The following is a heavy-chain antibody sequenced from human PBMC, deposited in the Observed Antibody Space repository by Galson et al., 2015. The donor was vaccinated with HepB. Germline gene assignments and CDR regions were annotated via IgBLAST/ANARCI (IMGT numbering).Heavy chain of an antibody. CDR1: GFTFSSYG. Sequence: SLRLSCAASGFTFSSYGMHWVRQAPGKGLEWVAVIWYDGSNKYYADSVKGRFTISRDNSKNTLYLQMNSLRAEDTAVYYCARDLEIAAAGVLFYWGQGTLVTVSS. J-gene: IGHJ4*02. D-gene: IGHD6-13*01. V-gene: IGHV3-33*01. CDR2: IWYDGSNK. CDR3: ARDLEIAAAGVLFY.